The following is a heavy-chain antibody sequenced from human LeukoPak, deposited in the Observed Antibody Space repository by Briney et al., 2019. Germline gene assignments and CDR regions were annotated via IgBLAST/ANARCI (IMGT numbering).Heavy chain of an antibody. CDR1: GFTFSRHG. CDR2: ISYDGSDK. V-gene: IGHV3-30*03. J-gene: IGHJ4*02. Sequence: QTGGSLRLSCAASGFTFSRHGMHWVRQAPGKGLEWVAVISYDGSDKYYADSVKGRFTISRDTSKNTLYLQMNSLRAEDTAVYYCARTLRYFDWLPGMWGQGTLVTVSS. CDR3: ARTLRYFDWLPGM. D-gene: IGHD3-9*01.